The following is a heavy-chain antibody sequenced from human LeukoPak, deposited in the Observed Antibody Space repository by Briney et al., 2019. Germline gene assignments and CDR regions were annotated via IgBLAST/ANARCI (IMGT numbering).Heavy chain of an antibody. CDR1: GASITSYY. D-gene: IGHD3-10*01. J-gene: IGHJ4*02. CDR2: IYYSGST. Sequence: PSETLSLTCTVSGASITSYYWGWIRQPPGKGLECIGYIYYSGSTNYNPSLKSRVTISVDTSKNQFSLKLSSVTAADTAVYYCARTAVGYYYGSGSYLGFDYWGQGTLVTVSS. V-gene: IGHV4-59*01. CDR3: ARTAVGYYYGSGSYLGFDY.